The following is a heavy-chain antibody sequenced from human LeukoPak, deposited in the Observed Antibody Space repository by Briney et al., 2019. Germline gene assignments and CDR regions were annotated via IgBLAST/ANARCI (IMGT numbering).Heavy chain of an antibody. V-gene: IGHV4-39*07. D-gene: IGHD5-18*01. Sequence: PSETLSLTGTVSGGSISSSSYYWGWIRQPPGKGLEWNGSIYYSGSTYYNPSLKSRVTISVDTSKNQFSLKLSSVTAADTAVYYCARELGGYKPFDPWGQGTLVTVSS. CDR1: GGSISSSSYY. CDR3: ARELGGYKPFDP. CDR2: IYYSGST. J-gene: IGHJ5*02.